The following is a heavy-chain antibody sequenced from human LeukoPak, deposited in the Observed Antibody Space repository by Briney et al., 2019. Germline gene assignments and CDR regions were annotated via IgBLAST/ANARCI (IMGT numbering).Heavy chain of an antibody. J-gene: IGHJ4*02. CDR1: GGSISSGDYY. Sequence: SETLSLTCTVSGGSISSGDYYWRWIRQPPGKGLEWIGYIYYSGSTYYNPSLKSRVTISVDTSKNQFSLRLDSVTAADTAVYYCARLVAGTFYFDSWGQGTLVTVSS. V-gene: IGHV4-30-4*02. CDR3: ARLVAGTFYFDS. D-gene: IGHD6-19*01. CDR2: IYYSGST.